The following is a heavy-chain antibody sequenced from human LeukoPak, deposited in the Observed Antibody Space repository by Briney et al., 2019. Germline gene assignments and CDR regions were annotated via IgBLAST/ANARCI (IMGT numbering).Heavy chain of an antibody. CDR3: ARGRTMVRGVSKRNWMAV. CDR2: VNHCGIT. CDR1: GGSFSGYF. J-gene: IGHJ6*04. D-gene: IGHD3-10*01. V-gene: IGHV4-34*01. Sequence: PETLSLTCAVYGGSFSGYFWCWIRPPPRKGLEWIGEVNHCGITNYNPSLKSRVTISVDTSKNQFSLKLSSGTAADTAVYYCARGRTMVRGVSKRNWMAVWGKGTTVTVSS.